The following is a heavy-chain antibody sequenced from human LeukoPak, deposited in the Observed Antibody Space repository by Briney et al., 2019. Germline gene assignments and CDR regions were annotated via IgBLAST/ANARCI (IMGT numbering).Heavy chain of an antibody. Sequence: ASVKVSYKASGYTFSSYGITWVRQAPGQGLEWMGWISGYNGNTNYAEKLQGRFTMTTDTSTSTAYMELRSLRSDDTAVYYCAREGYCSGTSCDKPFDYWGQGTLVTVAS. CDR1: GYTFSSYG. CDR2: ISGYNGNT. V-gene: IGHV1-18*01. J-gene: IGHJ4*02. D-gene: IGHD2-2*01. CDR3: AREGYCSGTSCDKPFDY.